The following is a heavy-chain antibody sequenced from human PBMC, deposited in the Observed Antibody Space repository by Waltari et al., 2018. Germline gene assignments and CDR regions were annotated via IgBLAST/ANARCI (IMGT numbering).Heavy chain of an antibody. CDR1: GGSISSGDYY. J-gene: IGHJ5*02. D-gene: IGHD2-15*01. CDR3: ARGAVVVVAATLFEWFDP. Sequence: QVQLQESGPGLVKPSQTLSLTCTVSGGSISSGDYYWSWIRQPPGKGLEWIGYIYYSGSTYYYPSLKSRVTISVDTSKNQFSLKLSSVTAADTAVYYCARGAVVVVAATLFEWFDPWGQGTLVTVSS. V-gene: IGHV4-30-4*08. CDR2: IYYSGST.